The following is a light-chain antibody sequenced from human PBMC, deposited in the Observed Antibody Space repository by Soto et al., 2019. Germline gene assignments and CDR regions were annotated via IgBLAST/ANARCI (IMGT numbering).Light chain of an antibody. CDR1: QRVGDNY. CDR3: QQYGSSPYT. V-gene: IGKV3-20*01. CDR2: GAS. Sequence: EIVLTQSPGTLSLSPGERATLSCRASQRVGDNYLAWYQQKPGQAPRLLNYGASSRATGIPDRFTGSGSGTDFTLTISDLEPEDFAVYYCQQYGSSPYTFGQGTKLEIK. J-gene: IGKJ2*01.